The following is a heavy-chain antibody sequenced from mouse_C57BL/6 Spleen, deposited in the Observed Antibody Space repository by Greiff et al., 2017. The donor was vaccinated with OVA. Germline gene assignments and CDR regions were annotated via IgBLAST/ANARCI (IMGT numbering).Heavy chain of an antibody. CDR2: INPSTGGT. Sequence: EVQLQQSGPELVKPGASVKISCKASGYSFTGYYMNWVKQSPEKSLEWIGEINPSTGGTTYNQKFKAKATLTVDKSSSTAYMQLKSLTSEDSAVYYCARLYYGSSYLYYFDDWGQGTTLTVSS. CDR1: GYSFTGYY. V-gene: IGHV1-42*01. CDR3: ARLYYGSSYLYYFDD. J-gene: IGHJ2*01. D-gene: IGHD1-1*01.